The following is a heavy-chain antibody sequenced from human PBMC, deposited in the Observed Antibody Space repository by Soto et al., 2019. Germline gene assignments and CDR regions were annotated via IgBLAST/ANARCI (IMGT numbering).Heavy chain of an antibody. CDR2: ISGSGGST. J-gene: IGHJ6*02. D-gene: IGHD3-9*01. CDR1: GFTFSSYA. V-gene: IGHV3-23*01. Sequence: GGSLRLSCAASGFTFSSYAMSWVRQAPGKGLEWVSAISGSGGSTYYADSVEGRFTISGDNSKNTLYLQVNSLRAEDTAVYYCANPYYDILTGSTGPTYYYGMDVWGQGTTVTVSS. CDR3: ANPYYDILTGSTGPTYYYGMDV.